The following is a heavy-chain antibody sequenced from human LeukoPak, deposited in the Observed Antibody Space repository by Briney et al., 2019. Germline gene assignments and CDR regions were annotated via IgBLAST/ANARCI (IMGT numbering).Heavy chain of an antibody. V-gene: IGHV4-4*07. J-gene: IGHJ4*02. Sequence: SETLSLTCTVSGGSISSCYWSWIRQPAGKGLEWIGRIYTSGSTNYNPSLKSRVTMSVDTSKNQFSLKLSSVTAADTAVYYCARGTMVRGVIIRDWGQGTLVTVSS. CDR2: IYTSGST. D-gene: IGHD3-10*01. CDR1: GGSISSCY. CDR3: ARGTMVRGVIIRD.